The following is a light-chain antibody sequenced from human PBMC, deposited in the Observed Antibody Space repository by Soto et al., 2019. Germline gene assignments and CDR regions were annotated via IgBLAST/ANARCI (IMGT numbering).Light chain of an antibody. V-gene: IGKV3-20*01. Sequence: EIVLTQSPGTLSLSPGERATLSCRASQRVSSSYLAWYQQKPGQAPRLLIHGASSRATGIPDRFSGSGSGTDFTLTISRLEPEDFAVYYCQQYGNSPFTFGPGTKVDIK. J-gene: IGKJ3*01. CDR1: QRVSSSY. CDR2: GAS. CDR3: QQYGNSPFT.